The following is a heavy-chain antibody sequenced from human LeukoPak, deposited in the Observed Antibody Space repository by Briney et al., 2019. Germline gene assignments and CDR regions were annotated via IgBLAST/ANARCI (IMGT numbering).Heavy chain of an antibody. CDR2: MNPNSGNT. Sequence: GASVKVSCTASGYTFTSYDINWVRQATGQGLEWMGWMNPNSGNTGYAQKFQGRVTMTRNTSISTAYMELSSLRSEDTAVYYCASRQYCSSTSCEGDYYYYYMDVWGKGTTVTVSS. CDR1: GYTFTSYD. J-gene: IGHJ6*03. D-gene: IGHD2-2*01. CDR3: ASRQYCSSTSCEGDYYYYYMDV. V-gene: IGHV1-8*01.